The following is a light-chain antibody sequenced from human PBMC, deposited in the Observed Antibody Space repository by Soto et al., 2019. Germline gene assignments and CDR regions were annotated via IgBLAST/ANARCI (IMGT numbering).Light chain of an antibody. CDR3: QPYDSSLSGYV. J-gene: IGLJ1*01. CDR1: SSNIGAGYD. CDR2: GNS. V-gene: IGLV1-40*01. Sequence: QSVLTKPPSVSGAPGQRVTISCTGSSSNIGAGYDVHWYQQLPGTAPKLLIYGNSNRPSGVPDRLSGSKSGTSASLAITGLQAEDEADYYCQPYDSSLSGYVFGTGTKLTVL.